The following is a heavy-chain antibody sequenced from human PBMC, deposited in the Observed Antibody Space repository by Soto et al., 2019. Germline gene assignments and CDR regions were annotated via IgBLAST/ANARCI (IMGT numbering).Heavy chain of an antibody. Sequence: KSSETLSLTCTVSGGSISSGGYYWSWIRQHPGKGLEWIGYIYYSGSTYYNPSLKSRVTISVDTSKNQFSLKLSSVTAADTAVYYCARLEYGDPEYQLLSPWFDPWGQGTLVTVSS. J-gene: IGHJ5*02. CDR1: GGSISSGGYY. CDR3: ARLEYGDPEYQLLSPWFDP. V-gene: IGHV4-31*02. CDR2: IYYSGST. D-gene: IGHD2-2*01.